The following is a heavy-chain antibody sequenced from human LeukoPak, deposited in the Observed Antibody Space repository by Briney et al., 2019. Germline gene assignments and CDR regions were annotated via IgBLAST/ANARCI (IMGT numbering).Heavy chain of an antibody. CDR1: GFTFSSYA. J-gene: IGHJ4*02. V-gene: IGHV3-23*01. CDR2: ISGSGGST. Sequence: GGSLRLSCAASGFTFSSYAMSWVRQAPGKGLEWVSAISGSGGSTYYADSVKGRFTISRDNSKNTLYLQMNSLRAEDTAVYYCAKVGGLEDIVVVPVAMPFFYWGQGTLVTVSS. CDR3: AKVGGLEDIVVVPVAMPFFY. D-gene: IGHD2-2*01.